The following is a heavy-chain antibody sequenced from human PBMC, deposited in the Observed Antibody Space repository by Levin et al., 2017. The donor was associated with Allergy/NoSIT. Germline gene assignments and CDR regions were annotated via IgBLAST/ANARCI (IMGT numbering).Heavy chain of an antibody. CDR3: ARCPNYYYYMEV. Sequence: PSETLSLTCTVSGGSISSYYWSWIRQPPGKGLEWIGYIYYSGSTNYNPSLKSRVTISVDTSKNQFSLKLSSVTAADTAVYYCARCPNYYYYMEVWGKGTTVTVSS. V-gene: IGHV4-59*08. CDR1: GGSISSYY. J-gene: IGHJ6*03. CDR2: IYYSGST.